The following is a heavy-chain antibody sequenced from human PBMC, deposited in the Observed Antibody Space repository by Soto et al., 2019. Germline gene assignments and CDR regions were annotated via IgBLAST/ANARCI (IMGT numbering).Heavy chain of an antibody. CDR3: ARERKVGANNFDY. D-gene: IGHD1-26*01. Sequence: SETLSLTCAVYGGSFSGYYWSWIRQPPGKGLEWIGEINHSGSTNYNPSLKSRVTISVDTSKNQFSLKLSSVTAAETAVYYCARERKVGANNFDYWGQGTLVTVSS. CDR2: INHSGST. J-gene: IGHJ4*02. V-gene: IGHV4-34*01. CDR1: GGSFSGYY.